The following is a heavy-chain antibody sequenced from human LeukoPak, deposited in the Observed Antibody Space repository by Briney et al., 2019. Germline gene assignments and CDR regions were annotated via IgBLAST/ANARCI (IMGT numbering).Heavy chain of an antibody. Sequence: GGSLRLSCAASTFTFSSYNMNWVRQAPGKALEWVSGISWNSASIGYADSVKGRFTISRDNAKNSLYLQMNSLRPEDTALYYCAKDYSRSHRYAFDIWGQGTMVTVSS. J-gene: IGHJ3*02. V-gene: IGHV3-9*01. CDR2: ISWNSASI. CDR3: AKDYSRSHRYAFDI. CDR1: TFTFSSYN. D-gene: IGHD6-13*01.